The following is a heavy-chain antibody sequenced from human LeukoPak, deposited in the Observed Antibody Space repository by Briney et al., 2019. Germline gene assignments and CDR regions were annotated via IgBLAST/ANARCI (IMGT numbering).Heavy chain of an antibody. V-gene: IGHV1-2*06. CDR3: ATDAAGIAVAGTNFVFDY. J-gene: IGHJ4*02. Sequence: ASVKVSCKASGYTFTGYYMHWVRQAPGQGLEWMGRINPNSGGTNYAQKFQGRVTMTRDTSISTAYMELSSLRSEDTAVYYCATDAAGIAVAGTNFVFDYWGQGTLVTVSS. D-gene: IGHD6-19*01. CDR1: GYTFTGYY. CDR2: INPNSGGT.